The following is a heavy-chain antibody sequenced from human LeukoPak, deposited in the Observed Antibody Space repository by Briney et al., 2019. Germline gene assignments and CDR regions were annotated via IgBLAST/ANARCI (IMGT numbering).Heavy chain of an antibody. V-gene: IGHV3-9*01. CDR3: ARDGCGANCLPDF. J-gene: IGHJ4*02. D-gene: IGHD2-21*02. CDR2: ICWNSDSI. CDR1: GFTFDNYA. Sequence: PGRSLRLSRVASGFTFDNYAMHWVRQVPGKGLEWVSGICWNSDSIVYADSVKGRFTISRDNAKNSLYLQMNSLRAEDTAFYYCARDGCGANCLPDFWGQGTLVTVSS.